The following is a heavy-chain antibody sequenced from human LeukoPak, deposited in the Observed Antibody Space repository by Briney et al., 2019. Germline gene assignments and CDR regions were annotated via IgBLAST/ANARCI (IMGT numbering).Heavy chain of an antibody. J-gene: IGHJ4*02. D-gene: IGHD3-10*01. CDR2: ISSSSSYI. Sequence: GGSLRLSCAASGFTFSSYSMNWVRQAPGEGLEWVSSISSSSSYIYYADSVKGRFTISRDNAKNSLYLQMNSLRAEDTAVYYCARDLTMVRGVLDYWGQGTLVTVSS. V-gene: IGHV3-21*01. CDR3: ARDLTMVRGVLDY. CDR1: GFTFSSYS.